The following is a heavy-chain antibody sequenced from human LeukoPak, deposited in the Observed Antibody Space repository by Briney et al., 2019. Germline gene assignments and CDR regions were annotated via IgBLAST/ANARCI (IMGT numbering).Heavy chain of an antibody. Sequence: GGSLRLSCAASGFTFSDYYMSWIRRAPGKGLEWVSYITGSSSYTNYADSVKGRFTISRDNAKNSLYLQMNSLRAEDTAVYYCARNSGSYMNLYYYYGMDVWGKGTTVTVSS. CDR2: ITGSSSYT. CDR3: ARNSGSYMNLYYYYGMDV. D-gene: IGHD3-10*01. CDR1: GFTFSDYY. V-gene: IGHV3-11*06. J-gene: IGHJ6*04.